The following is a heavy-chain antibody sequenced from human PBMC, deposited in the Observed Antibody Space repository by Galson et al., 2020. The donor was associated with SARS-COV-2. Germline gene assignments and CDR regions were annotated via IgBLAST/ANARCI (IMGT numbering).Heavy chain of an antibody. CDR1: GYSFTSYW. CDR3: ARLSGSYLGGYYYYGMDV. V-gene: IGHV5-51*01. J-gene: IGHJ6*02. CDR2: IYPGDSDT. D-gene: IGHD1-26*01. Sequence: GESLKISCKGSGYSFTSYWIGWVRQMPGKGLEWMGIIYPGDSDTRYRPSFQGQVTISADKSISTAYLQWSSLKASDTAMYYCARLSGSYLGGYYYYGMDVWGQGTTVTVSS.